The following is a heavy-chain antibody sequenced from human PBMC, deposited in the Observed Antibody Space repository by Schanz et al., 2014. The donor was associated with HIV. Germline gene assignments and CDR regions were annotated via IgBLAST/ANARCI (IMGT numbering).Heavy chain of an antibody. V-gene: IGHV3-23*01. Sequence: EVQLLESGGGLVQPGGSLRLSCAVSGFTITSYGMSWVRQAPGKGLEWVSTLSAGVGTASYADSVKGRFTISRDNSKKMLFLQMNRLRAEDTAVYYCAIRTPMISFGAFDIWGRGTMVTVSS. CDR1: GFTITSYG. D-gene: IGHD3-16*01. CDR2: LSAGVGTA. CDR3: AIRTPMISFGAFDI. J-gene: IGHJ3*02.